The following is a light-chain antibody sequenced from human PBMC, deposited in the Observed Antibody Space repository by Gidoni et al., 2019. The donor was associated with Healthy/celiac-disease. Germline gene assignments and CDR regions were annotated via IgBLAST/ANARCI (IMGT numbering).Light chain of an antibody. CDR2: AAS. CDR3: QQRSNWPPT. J-gene: IGKJ1*01. CDR1: QSVSSY. Sequence: EIVLTQSPATLSLSPGERATLSCRASQSVSSYLAWYQQKPGQAPRLLIYAASNRATGIPARFSGSGSGTDFTLTLSSLEPEDFAVYYCQQRSNWPPTFGQGTKVEIK. V-gene: IGKV3-11*01.